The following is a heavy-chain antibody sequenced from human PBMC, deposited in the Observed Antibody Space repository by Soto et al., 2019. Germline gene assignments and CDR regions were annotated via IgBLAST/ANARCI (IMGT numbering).Heavy chain of an antibody. CDR3: ARAPEGINDFDY. CDR2: INSGGGTK. D-gene: IGHD2-21*01. Sequence: EVQLVESGGGLVQPGGSLRLSCAASGFTFSHYGMNWARQAPGRGLEWVTHINSGGGTKSYSDSVKGRYTNTRDDAKKTLYLQMNILRADDTAIYYCARAPEGINDFDYWGQGTMVTVSS. CDR1: GFTFSHYG. J-gene: IGHJ4*02. V-gene: IGHV3-48*03.